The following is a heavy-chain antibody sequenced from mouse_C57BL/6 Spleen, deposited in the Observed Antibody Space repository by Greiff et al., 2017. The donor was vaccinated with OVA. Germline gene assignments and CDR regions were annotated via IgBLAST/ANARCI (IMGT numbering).Heavy chain of an antibody. J-gene: IGHJ4*01. CDR2: IYPGDGDT. CDR3: ARSDGYSYAMDY. V-gene: IGHV1-82*01. Sequence: VKLQESGPELVKPGASVKISCKASGYAFSSSWMNWVKQRPGKGLEWIGRIYPGDGDTNYNGKFKGKATLTADKSSSTAYMQLSSLTSEDSAVYFCARSDGYSYAMDYWGQGTSVTVSS. CDR1: GYAFSSSW. D-gene: IGHD2-3*01.